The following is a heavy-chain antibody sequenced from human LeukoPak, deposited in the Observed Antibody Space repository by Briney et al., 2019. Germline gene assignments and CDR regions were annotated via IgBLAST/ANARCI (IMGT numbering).Heavy chain of an antibody. CDR2: ISSSSSTI. Sequence: GGSLRLSCAASGFTFSSYSMNWVRQAPGKGLEWVSYISSSSSTIYYADSVKGRFTISRDNAKNSLYLQMNSLRAEDTAVYYCARHMDHYYYGSGPNWFDPWGQGTLVTVSS. CDR1: GFTFSSYS. J-gene: IGHJ5*02. V-gene: IGHV3-48*01. D-gene: IGHD3-10*01. CDR3: ARHMDHYYYGSGPNWFDP.